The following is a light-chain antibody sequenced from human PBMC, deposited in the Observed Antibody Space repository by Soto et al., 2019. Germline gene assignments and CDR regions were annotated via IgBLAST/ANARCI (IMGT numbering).Light chain of an antibody. CDR3: QKYTRAPFT. V-gene: IGKV1-27*01. CDR2: AAS. CDR1: QGIDTY. J-gene: IGKJ3*01. Sequence: DIQMTHSPSSLSASVVDRVTVTCLASQGIDTYLAWYQQKPGQVPKLLIYAASTLQSGVPSRFSGSGSGTDFTLTISSLQPEDVATYFCQKYTRAPFTFGPGTKVDIK.